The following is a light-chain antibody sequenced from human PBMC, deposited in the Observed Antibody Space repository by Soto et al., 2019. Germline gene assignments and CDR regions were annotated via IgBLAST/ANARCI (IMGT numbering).Light chain of an antibody. CDR2: DAS. J-gene: IGKJ1*01. V-gene: IGKV1-5*01. Sequence: DIQMTQSPSTLSASVGDRVTITCRASQSISSWLAWYQQKPGKAPKLLIYDASSLESGVPSRFSGSGSGTAFTLTISSLQPDDVATYYCQQYNSYPWTFGQGTKVEIK. CDR3: QQYNSYPWT. CDR1: QSISSW.